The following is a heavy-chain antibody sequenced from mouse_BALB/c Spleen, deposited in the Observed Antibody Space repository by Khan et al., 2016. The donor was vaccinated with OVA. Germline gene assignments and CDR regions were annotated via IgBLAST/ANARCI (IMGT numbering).Heavy chain of an antibody. D-gene: IGHD2-12*01. J-gene: IGHJ4*01. CDR2: INTFTGEP. CDR3: ARPPYFSYSLDH. V-gene: IGHV9-3-1*01. Sequence: QIQLVQSGPEMKKPGETVKISCKASGYTFTNYGVNWVKQSPGKALKWMGWINTFTGEPTYADDFKGRFAFSLETSASTASLQINNLKNDDTATYFCARPPYFSYSLDHWGQGTSVTVSS. CDR1: GYTFTNYG.